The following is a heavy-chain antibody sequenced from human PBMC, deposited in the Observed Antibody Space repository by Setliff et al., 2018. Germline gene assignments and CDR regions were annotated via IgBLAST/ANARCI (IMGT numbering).Heavy chain of an antibody. CDR3: ARDGGEY. CDR2: ISWNSGSI. J-gene: IGHJ4*02. Sequence: GGSLRLSCAASGFTFSSYWMSWVRQAPGKGLEWVSGISWNSGSIGYVDSVKGRFTISRDNAKNSLYLQMNSLRAEDTAVYYCARDGGEYWGQGTLVTVSS. D-gene: IGHD3-16*01. V-gene: IGHV3-48*04. CDR1: GFTFSSYW.